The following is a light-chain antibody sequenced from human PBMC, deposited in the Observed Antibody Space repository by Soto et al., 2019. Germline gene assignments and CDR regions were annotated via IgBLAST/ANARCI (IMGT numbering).Light chain of an antibody. CDR2: DVS. CDR1: SSDVGGYNY. Sequence: QSALTQPASVSGSPGQSITMSCTGTSSDVGGYNYVSWYQQHPGKAPKLMIYDVSNRPSGVSNRFSGSKSGNTASLTISGLQAEDEAHYYCSSYTSSSTVVFGGGTKVTVL. CDR3: SSYTSSSTVV. V-gene: IGLV2-14*01. J-gene: IGLJ3*02.